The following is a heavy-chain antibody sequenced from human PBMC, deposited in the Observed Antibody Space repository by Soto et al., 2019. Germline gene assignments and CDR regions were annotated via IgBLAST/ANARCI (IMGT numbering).Heavy chain of an antibody. Sequence: QVQLVQSGAEVKKPGSSVKVSCKASGGTFSSYAISWVRQAPGQGLEWMGGIIPIFGTANYAQKFQGRVTITADESTSTAYIELSSLRSEDTAAYYCARLKHGFDDSSGYYDWGQGTLVTVSS. J-gene: IGHJ4*02. CDR1: GGTFSSYA. D-gene: IGHD3-22*01. V-gene: IGHV1-69*01. CDR2: IIPIFGTA. CDR3: ARLKHGFDDSSGYYD.